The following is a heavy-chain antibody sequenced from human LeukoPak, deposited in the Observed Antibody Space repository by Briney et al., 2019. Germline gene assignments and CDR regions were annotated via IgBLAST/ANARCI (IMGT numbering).Heavy chain of an antibody. CDR2: MYATGST. CDR1: GGSISTSY. Sequence: PSETLSLTCTVSGGSISTSYWNWIRQPAGMGLEWLGRMYATGSTDYNTPLKSRVTMSLDKSKNQFSLKLTSVTAADTAVYYCARAPDMSSYDETGFYYFDHWGQGTLVTVSS. CDR3: ARAPDMSSYDETGFYYFDH. V-gene: IGHV4-4*07. D-gene: IGHD3-9*01. J-gene: IGHJ4*02.